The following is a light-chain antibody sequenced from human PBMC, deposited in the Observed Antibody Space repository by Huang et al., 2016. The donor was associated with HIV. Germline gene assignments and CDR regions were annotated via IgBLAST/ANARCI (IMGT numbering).Light chain of an antibody. CDR1: QSVSSN. V-gene: IGKV3-15*01. Sequence: IVMTQSPATLSVSPGERATLSCRASQSVSSNLAWYQQKPGQPPRLLIYGASTRATGIPARFRGSGAETEFTLTISSLQSEDFAVYYCQQYNSWPPRYTFGLGTKLEVK. CDR3: QQYNSWPPRYT. J-gene: IGKJ2*01. CDR2: GAS.